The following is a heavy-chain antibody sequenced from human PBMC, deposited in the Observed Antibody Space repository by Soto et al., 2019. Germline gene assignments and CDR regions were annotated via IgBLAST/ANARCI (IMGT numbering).Heavy chain of an antibody. V-gene: IGHV3-9*01. Sequence: SLRLSCAASGFTFDDYAMHWVRQAPGKGLEWVSGISWNSGSIGYADSVKGRFTISRDNAKNSLYLQMNSLRAEDTALYYCATGRRDGWFDYWGQGTLVTVSS. J-gene: IGHJ4*02. CDR2: ISWNSGSI. D-gene: IGHD6-19*01. CDR3: ATGRRDGWFDY. CDR1: GFTFDDYA.